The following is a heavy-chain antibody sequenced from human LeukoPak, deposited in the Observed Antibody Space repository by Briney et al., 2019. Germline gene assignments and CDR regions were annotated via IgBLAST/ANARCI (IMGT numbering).Heavy chain of an antibody. CDR3: AREGGPMIVVAYFDY. CDR2: ISSSGSTI. D-gene: IGHD3-22*01. Sequence: GGSLRLSCAASGFTFSDYYMSWIRQAPGKGLEWVSYISSSGSTIYYADSVKGRFTISGDNAKNSLYLQMNSLRAEDTAVYYCAREGGPMIVVAYFDYWGQGTLVTVSS. V-gene: IGHV3-11*01. J-gene: IGHJ4*02. CDR1: GFTFSDYY.